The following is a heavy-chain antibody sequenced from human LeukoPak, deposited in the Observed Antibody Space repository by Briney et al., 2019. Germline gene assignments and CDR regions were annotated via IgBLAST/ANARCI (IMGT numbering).Heavy chain of an antibody. Sequence: ASVKVSCKASGYTFTSYDINWVRQATGQGLEWMGWMNPNSGNTGYAQKFQGRDTMTRNTSISTAYMELSSLRSEDTAVYYCASSTGYTVTTVGPDYYYGMDVWGQGTTVTVSS. J-gene: IGHJ6*02. D-gene: IGHD4-17*01. CDR1: GYTFTSYD. CDR3: ASSTGYTVTTVGPDYYYGMDV. CDR2: MNPNSGNT. V-gene: IGHV1-8*01.